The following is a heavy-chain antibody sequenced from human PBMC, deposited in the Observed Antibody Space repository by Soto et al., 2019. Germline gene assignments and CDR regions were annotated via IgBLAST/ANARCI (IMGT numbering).Heavy chain of an antibody. V-gene: IGHV4-31*03. Sequence: SETLSLTCTVSGGSISSGGYYWSWIRQHPGKGLEWIGYIYYSGSTYHNPSLKSRVTISVDTSKNQFSLKLSSVTAADTAVYYCARLTYYYDSSGYPVFDPWGQGTLVTVSS. D-gene: IGHD3-22*01. J-gene: IGHJ5*02. CDR2: IYYSGST. CDR1: GGSISSGGYY. CDR3: ARLTYYYDSSGYPVFDP.